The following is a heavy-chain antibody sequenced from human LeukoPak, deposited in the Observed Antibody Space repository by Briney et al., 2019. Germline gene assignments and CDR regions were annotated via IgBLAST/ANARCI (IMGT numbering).Heavy chain of an antibody. Sequence: SETLSLTCAVYGGSFSGYYWSWIRQPPGKGLEWIGEINHSGSTNYNPSLKSRVTISVDTSKNQFSLKLSSVTAADTAVYYCARTFGYSSGWYRFDLWGQGTLVTVSS. CDR3: ARTFGYSSGWYRFDL. D-gene: IGHD6-19*01. CDR1: GGSFSGYY. V-gene: IGHV4-34*01. CDR2: INHSGST. J-gene: IGHJ5*02.